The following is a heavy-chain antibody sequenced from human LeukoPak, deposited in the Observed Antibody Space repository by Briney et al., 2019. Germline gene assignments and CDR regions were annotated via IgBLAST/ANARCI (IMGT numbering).Heavy chain of an antibody. CDR1: GGTFSSYA. CDR3: AREHFGGDSSSTTYYYYYMDV. V-gene: IGHV1-69*06. J-gene: IGHJ6*03. Sequence: SVKVSCKASGGTFSSYAISWVRQAPGQGLEWMGGIIPIFGTANYAQKFQGRVTITADKSTSTAYMELSSLRSEDTAVYYCAREHFGGDSSSTTYYYYYMDVWGKGTTVTVSS. CDR2: IIPIFGTA. D-gene: IGHD6-6*01.